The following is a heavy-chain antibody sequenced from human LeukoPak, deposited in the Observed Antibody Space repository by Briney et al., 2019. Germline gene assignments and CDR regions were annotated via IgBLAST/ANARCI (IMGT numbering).Heavy chain of an antibody. V-gene: IGHV1-18*01. Sequence: ASVKVSCKASGYIFTSYGISWVRQAPGQGLEWMGWISVYNGNTNYVQKFQGRVTMTTDTSTSTAYMEPRSLRSDDTAVYYCARVQPHRIYYDNSDYPTRNDYWGQGTLVTVSS. CDR2: ISVYNGNT. CDR3: ARVQPHRIYYDNSDYPTRNDY. J-gene: IGHJ4*02. D-gene: IGHD3-22*01. CDR1: GYIFTSYG.